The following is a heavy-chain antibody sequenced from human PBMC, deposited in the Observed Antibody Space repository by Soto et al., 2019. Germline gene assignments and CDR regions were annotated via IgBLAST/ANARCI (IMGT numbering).Heavy chain of an antibody. J-gene: IGHJ3*02. CDR2: IIPILDVT. CDR1: GGTFNTYS. V-gene: IGHV1-69*02. D-gene: IGHD2-21*01. Sequence: QVQLVQSGAEVKKPGSSVKVSCKASGGTFNTYSILWVRQAPGQGLEWMGRIIPILDVTNYAQKFQGRVTLSADKSTSTVYIELSSLRSEDTALYYCTIGSWSGEVFDIWGQGTMLTVSS. CDR3: TIGSWSGEVFDI.